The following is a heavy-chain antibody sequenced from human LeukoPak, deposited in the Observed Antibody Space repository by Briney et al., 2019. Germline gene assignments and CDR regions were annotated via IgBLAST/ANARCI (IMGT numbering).Heavy chain of an antibody. CDR2: INHSGST. Sequence: SETLSLTCAVYGGSFSGYYWSWIRQPPGKGLEWIGEINHSGSTNYNPSLKSRVTISVDTSKNQFSLKLSSVTAADTAVYYCARVSTGYTSGWAPPTFDYWGQGTLVTVSS. CDR3: ARVSTGYTSGWAPPTFDY. CDR1: GGSFSGYY. D-gene: IGHD6-19*01. V-gene: IGHV4-34*01. J-gene: IGHJ4*02.